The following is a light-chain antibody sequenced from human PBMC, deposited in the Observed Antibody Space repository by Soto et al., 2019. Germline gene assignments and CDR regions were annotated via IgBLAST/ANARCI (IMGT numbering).Light chain of an antibody. V-gene: IGLV2-14*01. CDR2: DVS. CDR1: SSDVGGYNY. J-gene: IGLJ2*01. CDR3: SSYTSSSNVV. Sequence: QSALTQPASVSGSPGQSITISCTGTSSDVGGYNYVSWYQQHPGKAPKLMIYDVSNRPSGVSNRFSGSKSGNTASLTISGLQAEDGADYYCSSYTSSSNVVFGGGTKLTV.